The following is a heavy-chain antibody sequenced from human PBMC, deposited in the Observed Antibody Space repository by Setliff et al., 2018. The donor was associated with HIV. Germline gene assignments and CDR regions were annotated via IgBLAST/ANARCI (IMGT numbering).Heavy chain of an antibody. J-gene: IGHJ5*02. CDR3: ARGSRSSTALYWFDP. V-gene: IGHV4-61*09. CDR1: GGSIRSDSQY. D-gene: IGHD6-6*01. Sequence: PSETLSLTCSVSGGSIRSDSQYWTWFRQPAGKGLEWIGHIYTSGSTNYNPSLKSRVTIDTSKNQFSLKLSSVTAADTAVFYCARGSRSSTALYWFDPWGQGTLVTVSS. CDR2: IYTSGST.